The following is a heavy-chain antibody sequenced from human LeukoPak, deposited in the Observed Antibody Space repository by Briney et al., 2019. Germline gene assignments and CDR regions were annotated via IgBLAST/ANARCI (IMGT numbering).Heavy chain of an antibody. J-gene: IGHJ4*02. CDR1: GFTFSTYG. CDR3: ARQLGYCSSTSCTWGGYYFDY. V-gene: IGHV3-30*03. D-gene: IGHD2-2*01. CDR2: VSHDGSRK. Sequence: PGRSLRLSCAASGFTFSTYGINWVRQAPGKGLEWVAVVSHDGSRKYYADSVKGRFTISRDNSKNTLYLQMNSLRAEDTAVYYCARQLGYCSSTSCTWGGYYFDYWGQGTLVTVSS.